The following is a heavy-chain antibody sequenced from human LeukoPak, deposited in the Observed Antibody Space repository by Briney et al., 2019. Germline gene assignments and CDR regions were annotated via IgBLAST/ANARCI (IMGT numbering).Heavy chain of an antibody. CDR3: ARPKVVATITAFDI. Sequence: GESLKISCKGSGYRFTNYWIGWVRQMPGKGLEWMGIIYPGDSDTRYSPSFQGQVTISADKSISTAYLQWSSLKASDTAMYYCARPKVVATITAFDIWGQGTMVTVSS. CDR2: IYPGDSDT. CDR1: GYRFTNYW. V-gene: IGHV5-51*01. D-gene: IGHD5-12*01. J-gene: IGHJ3*02.